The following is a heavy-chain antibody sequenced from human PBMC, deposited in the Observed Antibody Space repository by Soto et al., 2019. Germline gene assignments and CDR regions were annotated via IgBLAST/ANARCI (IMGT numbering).Heavy chain of an antibody. J-gene: IGHJ5*02. CDR3: VRSGCSSTSCYTDWFDP. V-gene: IGHV4-39*07. CDR1: GGSISSSSYY. CDR2: IYYSGST. D-gene: IGHD2-2*01. Sequence: SETLSLTCTVSGGSISSSSYYWGWIRQPPGKGLEWIGSIYYSGSTYYNPSLKSRVTISVDTSKNQFSLKLSSVTAADTAVYYCVRSGCSSTSCYTDWFDPWGPGTLVTVSS.